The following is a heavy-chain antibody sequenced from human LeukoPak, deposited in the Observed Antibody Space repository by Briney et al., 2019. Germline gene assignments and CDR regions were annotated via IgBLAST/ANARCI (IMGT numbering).Heavy chain of an antibody. Sequence: SETLSLTCTVSGGSISSYYWSWIRQPPGKGLEWIGYIYYSGSTNYNPSLKSRVTISVDTSKNQFSLKLSSVTAADTAVYYCAKQAFQGPGDLVEYSPDYWGQGTLVTVSS. V-gene: IGHV4-59*01. J-gene: IGHJ4*02. CDR2: IYYSGST. D-gene: IGHD2-21*01. CDR3: AKQAFQGPGDLVEYSPDY. CDR1: GGSISSYY.